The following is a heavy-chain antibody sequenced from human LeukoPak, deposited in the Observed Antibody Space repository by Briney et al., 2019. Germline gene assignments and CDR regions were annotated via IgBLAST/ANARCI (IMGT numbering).Heavy chain of an antibody. CDR2: INPNSGGT. D-gene: IGHD2-15*01. CDR3: ARVIPGYCSGGSCYPVLSCDP. Sequence: ASVKVSCKASGYTFTGYYMHWVRQAPGQGLEWMGRINPNSGGTNYAQKFQGRVTMTRDTSISTAYMELSRLRSDDTAVYYCARVIPGYCSGGSCYPVLSCDPWGQGTLVTVSS. CDR1: GYTFTGYY. J-gene: IGHJ5*02. V-gene: IGHV1-2*06.